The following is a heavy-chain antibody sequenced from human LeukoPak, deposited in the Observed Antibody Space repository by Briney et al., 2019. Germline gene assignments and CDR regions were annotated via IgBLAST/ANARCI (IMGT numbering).Heavy chain of an antibody. D-gene: IGHD3-10*01. J-gene: IGHJ4*02. V-gene: IGHV4-59*01. CDR1: GGSFSGYY. CDR3: ASSASERNPYYFDY. Sequence: SETLSLTCAVYGGSFSGYYWSWIRQPPGKGLEWIGYIYYSGSTNYNPSLKSRVTISVDTSKNQFSLKLSSVTAADTAVYYCASSASERNPYYFDYWGQGTLVTVSS. CDR2: IYYSGST.